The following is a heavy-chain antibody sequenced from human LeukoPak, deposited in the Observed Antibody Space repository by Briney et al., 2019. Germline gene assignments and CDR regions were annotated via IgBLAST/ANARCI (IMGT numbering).Heavy chain of an antibody. CDR1: GGTFNSYA. D-gene: IGHD3-3*01. Sequence: GSSVKVSCKASGGTFNSYAINWVRQAPGQGLEWMGGIIPRLGTTKYIEKFQGRITITTDESTSTAYMELSSLRSEDTAVYYCAGGYYDFWSAKGPFDPWGQGTLVTVSS. CDR3: AGGYYDFWSAKGPFDP. J-gene: IGHJ5*02. CDR2: IIPRLGTT. V-gene: IGHV1-69*05.